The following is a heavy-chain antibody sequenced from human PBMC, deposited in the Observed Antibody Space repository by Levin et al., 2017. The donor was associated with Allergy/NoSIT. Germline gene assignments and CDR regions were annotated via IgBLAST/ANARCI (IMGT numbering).Heavy chain of an antibody. D-gene: IGHD3-16*01. J-gene: IGHJ6*02. V-gene: IGHV3-23*01. CDR3: AKHTRDYGGSSFYYYAMDV. CDR2: ISGLGGKT. Sequence: HTGGSLRLSCAASGFTFSSYVMSWVRQAPGKGLEWVSTISGLGGKTYHADSVKGRFTISRDNSRNTLSLQMNSLRAEDTALYYCAKHTRDYGGSSFYYYAMDVWGHGTTVTVSS. CDR1: GFTFSSYV.